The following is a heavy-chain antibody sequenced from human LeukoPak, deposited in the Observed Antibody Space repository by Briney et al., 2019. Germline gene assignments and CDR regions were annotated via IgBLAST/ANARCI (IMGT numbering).Heavy chain of an antibody. Sequence: GGSLRLSCAASGFTFSTYSMNWVRQAPGKGLEWVSCIGGSGRSIYYADSVKGRFTISRDNAKNSLYLQMSSLRAEDTAVYYCVREKETEAFDTWGQGTMVTVSS. J-gene: IGHJ3*02. V-gene: IGHV3-21*01. CDR1: GFTFSTYS. CDR3: VREKETEAFDT. CDR2: IGGSGRSI.